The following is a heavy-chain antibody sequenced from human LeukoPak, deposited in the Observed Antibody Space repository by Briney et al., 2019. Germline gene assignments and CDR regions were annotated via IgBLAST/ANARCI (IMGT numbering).Heavy chain of an antibody. CDR3: ARKIRLYWYFDL. CDR1: GVSIKNYY. V-gene: IGHV4-59*08. D-gene: IGHD3-16*01. CDR2: IYYAGSS. Sequence: SETLSLTCTVSGVSIKNYYWSWIRQPPGKGLEWIANIYYAGSSNYNPSLKSRVTISVDTSKNQFSLKLSSVTAADTAVYYCARKIRLYWYFDLWGRGTLVTVSS. J-gene: IGHJ2*01.